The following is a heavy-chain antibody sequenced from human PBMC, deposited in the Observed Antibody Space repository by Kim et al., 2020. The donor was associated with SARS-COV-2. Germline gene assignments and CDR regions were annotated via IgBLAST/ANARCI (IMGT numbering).Heavy chain of an antibody. Sequence: GGSLRLSCAASGFTFNSYSMNWVRQAPGKGLEWLSYISSSSTTIYYANSVKGRFTISRDNAKNSLYLQMNSLRAEDTAIYYCARDPGHYWCQGTLVTVSS. CDR2: ISSSSTTI. CDR1: GFTFNSYS. D-gene: IGHD7-27*01. CDR3: ARDPGHY. V-gene: IGHV3-48*04. J-gene: IGHJ4*02.